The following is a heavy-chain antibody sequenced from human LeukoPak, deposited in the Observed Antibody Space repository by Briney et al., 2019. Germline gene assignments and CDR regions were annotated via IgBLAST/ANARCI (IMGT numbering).Heavy chain of an antibody. Sequence: PSETLSLTCAVYGGSFSGYYWSWIRQPPGKGLEWIGEINHSGSTNYNPSLKSRVTISVDTSKNQFSLKLSSVTAADTAVYYCARLGVPAAKDYWGQGTLVTVSS. D-gene: IGHD2-2*01. CDR2: INHSGST. CDR1: GGSFSGYY. CDR3: ARLGVPAAKDY. J-gene: IGHJ4*02. V-gene: IGHV4-34*01.